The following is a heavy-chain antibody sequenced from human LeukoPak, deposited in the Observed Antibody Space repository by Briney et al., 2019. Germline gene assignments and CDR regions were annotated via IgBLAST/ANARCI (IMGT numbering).Heavy chain of an antibody. D-gene: IGHD1-7*01. Sequence: GASVKVSCKASGYTFSGYGISWLRQAPGQGLEWMGWISAYSGDTNYAQRLQGRVTMTTDTSTTTAYMELRSLRSDDTAVYYCVRSDGGRELRDLEDFWGQGTPVTVSS. CDR2: ISAYSGDT. CDR1: GYTFSGYG. V-gene: IGHV1-18*01. J-gene: IGHJ4*02. CDR3: VRSDGGRELRDLEDF.